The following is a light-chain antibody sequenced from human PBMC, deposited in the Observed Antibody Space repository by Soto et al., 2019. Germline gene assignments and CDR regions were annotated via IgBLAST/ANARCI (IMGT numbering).Light chain of an antibody. Sequence: DIQMSQSPSRQSSALGKRVAIGCRRSQGIGNYLAWYQQEPGRVPKLLIQAATPLQSGVPSRFSGSGAGTDFYLTLRSLQTEDAAISFCERSSSPPPFTFGPGTKVDIK. CDR3: ERSSSPPPFT. V-gene: IGKV1-27*01. CDR2: AAT. CDR1: QGIGNY. J-gene: IGKJ3*01.